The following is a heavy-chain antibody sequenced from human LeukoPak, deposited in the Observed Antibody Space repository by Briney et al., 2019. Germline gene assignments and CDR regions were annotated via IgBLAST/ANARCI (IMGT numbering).Heavy chain of an antibody. J-gene: IGHJ6*02. CDR2: ISYDGSNK. Sequence: GRSLRLSCAASGFTFSSYGMHWVRQAPGKGLEWVAVISYDGSNKDYADSVKGRFTISRDNSKNTLYLQMNSLRAEDTAVYYCAKDQVVTPGGLYGMDVWGQGTTVTVSS. CDR3: AKDQVVTPGGLYGMDV. V-gene: IGHV3-30*18. D-gene: IGHD4-23*01. CDR1: GFTFSSYG.